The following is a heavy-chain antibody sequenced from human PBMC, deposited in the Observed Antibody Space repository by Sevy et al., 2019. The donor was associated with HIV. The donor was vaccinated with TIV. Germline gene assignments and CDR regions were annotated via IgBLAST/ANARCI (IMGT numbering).Heavy chain of an antibody. J-gene: IGHJ4*02. CDR2: ISYDGSNK. Sequence: GGSLRLSCAASGFTFSSYAMHWVRQAPGKGLEWVAVISYDGSNKYYADSVKGRFTISRDNSKNTLYLQMNSLRAEDTAVYYCARDLAVAGYWGQGTLVTDSS. CDR1: GFTFSSYA. V-gene: IGHV3-30-3*01. D-gene: IGHD6-19*01. CDR3: ARDLAVAGY.